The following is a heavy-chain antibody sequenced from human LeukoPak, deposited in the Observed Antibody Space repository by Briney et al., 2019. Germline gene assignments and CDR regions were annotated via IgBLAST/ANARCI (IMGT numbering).Heavy chain of an antibody. Sequence: SQTLSLTCTIPGGSISSGDYYLSWIRQHPGKGLEWIGYIYYSGSTYYNPSLKSRVTIFVDTSKNQFSLKLSSVTAADTAVYYCAASSSLSYGAPDYWGQGTLVTVSS. D-gene: IGHD4-17*01. CDR2: IYYSGST. CDR3: AASSSLSYGAPDY. J-gene: IGHJ4*02. V-gene: IGHV4-31*03. CDR1: GGSISSGDYY.